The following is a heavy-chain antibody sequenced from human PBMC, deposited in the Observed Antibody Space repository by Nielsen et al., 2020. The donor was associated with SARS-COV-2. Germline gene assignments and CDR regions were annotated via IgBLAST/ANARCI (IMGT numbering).Heavy chain of an antibody. V-gene: IGHV1-18*01. CDR3: ARGNCSGTTCYGLDY. D-gene: IGHD2-15*01. CDR2: ISGYNGNR. CDR1: GGTFSSYA. Sequence: ASVKVSCKASGGTFSSYAISWVRQAPGQGLEWMGWISGYNGNRNYAQKVQGRVTMTTDTSTSTVYMELRSLRSDDTAVYYCARGNCSGTTCYGLDYWGQGTLVSVSS. J-gene: IGHJ4*02.